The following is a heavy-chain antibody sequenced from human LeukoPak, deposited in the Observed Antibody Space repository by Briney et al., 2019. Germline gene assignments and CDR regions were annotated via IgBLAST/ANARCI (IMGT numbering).Heavy chain of an antibody. CDR2: INHSGST. J-gene: IGHJ6*03. CDR1: GGSFSGYY. D-gene: IGHD2-2*02. CDR3: PRGRKYCSSTSSHRRGGYYYYMDV. V-gene: IGHV4-34*01. Sequence: SETLSLTCAVYGGSFSGYYWSWIRQPPGKGLEWIGEINHSGSTNYNPSLKSRVTISVDTSKNQFSLKLSSVTAADTAVYYCPRGRKYCSSTSSHRRGGYYYYMDVWGKGTTVTVSS.